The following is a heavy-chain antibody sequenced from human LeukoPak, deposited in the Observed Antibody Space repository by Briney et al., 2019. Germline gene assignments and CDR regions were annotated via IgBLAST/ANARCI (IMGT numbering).Heavy chain of an antibody. CDR1: GGSFSGYY. CDR3: ARGPYPNPRA. D-gene: IGHD1-14*01. Sequence: SETLSLTCAVYGGSFSGYYWSWIRHPPGKGLEWIGEINHSGSTNYNPSLKSRVTISVDTSKNQFSLKLSSVTAADTAVYYCARGPYPNPRAWGQGTLVTVSS. V-gene: IGHV4-34*01. CDR2: INHSGST. J-gene: IGHJ5*02.